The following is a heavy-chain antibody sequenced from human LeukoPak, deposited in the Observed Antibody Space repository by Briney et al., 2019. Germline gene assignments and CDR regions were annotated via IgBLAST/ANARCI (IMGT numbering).Heavy chain of an antibody. J-gene: IGHJ4*02. V-gene: IGHV4-39*07. Sequence: SETLSLTCTVSGGSISSSSYYWGWIRQPPGKGLEWIGSIYYSGSTNYNPSLKSRVTISVDTSKNQFSLKLSSVTAADTAVYYCARDGVSDYYDSSGYVYWGQGTLVTVSS. CDR1: GGSISSSSYY. CDR2: IYYSGST. CDR3: ARDGVSDYYDSSGYVY. D-gene: IGHD3-22*01.